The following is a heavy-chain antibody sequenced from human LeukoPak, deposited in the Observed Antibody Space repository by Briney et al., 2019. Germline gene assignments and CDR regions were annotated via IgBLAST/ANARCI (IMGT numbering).Heavy chain of an antibody. V-gene: IGHV1-69*06. CDR2: IIPIFGTA. J-gene: IGHJ6*03. Sequence: SVKVSCKASGYTFTSYYMHWVRQAPGQGLEWMGRIIPIFGTANYAQKFQGRVTITADKSTSTAYMELSSLRSEDTAVYYCARDDWIEYCSGGSCYNYYYMDVWGKGTTVTVSS. D-gene: IGHD2-15*01. CDR1: GYTFTSYY. CDR3: ARDDWIEYCSGGSCYNYYYMDV.